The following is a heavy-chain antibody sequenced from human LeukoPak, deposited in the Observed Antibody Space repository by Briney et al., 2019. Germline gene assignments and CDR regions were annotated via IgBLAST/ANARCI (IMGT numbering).Heavy chain of an antibody. D-gene: IGHD2-15*01. Sequence: VASVKVSCKASGYSFSNYGITWVRQAPGQGLEWMGWISALNGNTNYAQRLRGRVTLTTDTSTSTAYMELRSLRSDDTAVYYCAREACARCMLDFWGHGTLVTVSS. CDR2: ISALNGNT. V-gene: IGHV1-18*01. CDR1: GYSFSNYG. J-gene: IGHJ4*01. CDR3: AREACARCMLDF.